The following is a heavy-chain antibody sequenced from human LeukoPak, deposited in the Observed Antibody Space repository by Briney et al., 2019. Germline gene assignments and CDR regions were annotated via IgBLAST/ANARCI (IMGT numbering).Heavy chain of an antibody. CDR3: ARENFRAAYYFDY. D-gene: IGHD6-25*01. CDR1: GFTFSTYW. J-gene: IGHJ4*02. CDR2: FNSDGRST. V-gene: IGHV3-74*01. Sequence: GGSLRLSCAASGFTFSTYWMHWVRQVPGKGLVWVSRFNSDGRSTYYADSVKGRFTISRDNAKNTLYLQMNSLRAEDTAVYYCARENFRAAYYFDYWGQGTLVTVSS.